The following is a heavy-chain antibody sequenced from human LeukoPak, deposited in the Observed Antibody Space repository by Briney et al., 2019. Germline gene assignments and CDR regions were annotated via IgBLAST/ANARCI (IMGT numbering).Heavy chain of an antibody. V-gene: IGHV4-38-2*02. CDR3: ARGDSGWYLGLGFDY. CDR1: GYSVSSGYY. D-gene: IGHD6-19*01. CDR2: IYHSGDT. J-gene: IGHJ4*02. Sequence: PSETLSLTCTVSGYSVSSGYYWGWIRQPPGEGLEWIASIYHSGDTYYNPSLRSRVTISVDTSKNQVSLKLRSVTAADTALYYCARGDSGWYLGLGFDYWGQGTLVTVSS.